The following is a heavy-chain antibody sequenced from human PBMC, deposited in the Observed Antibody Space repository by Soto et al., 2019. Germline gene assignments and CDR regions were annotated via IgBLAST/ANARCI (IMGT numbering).Heavy chain of an antibody. CDR2: IKSKTDGGTT. CDR3: TTMYSGSYWYFDL. J-gene: IGHJ2*01. V-gene: IGHV3-15*01. Sequence: GGSLRLSCAASGFTFSNAWMSWVRQAPGKGLEWVGRIKSKTDGGTTDYAAPVKGRFTISRDDSKNTLYLQMNSLKTEDTAVYYCTTMYSGSYWYFDLWGRGTLVTVSS. D-gene: IGHD1-26*01. CDR1: GFTFSNAW.